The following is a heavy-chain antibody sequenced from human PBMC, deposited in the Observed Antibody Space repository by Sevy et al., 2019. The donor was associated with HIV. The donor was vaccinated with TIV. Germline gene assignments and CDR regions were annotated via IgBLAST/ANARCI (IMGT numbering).Heavy chain of an antibody. CDR2: IYHSGNT. CDR3: ARARGVAAPVDIDS. J-gene: IGHJ4*02. CDR1: GYSVSSGYF. D-gene: IGHD2-15*01. Sequence: SETLSLTCAVSGYSVSSGYFWGWIRQPPGKGLEWIGNIYHSGNTYYNPSLKSRVTFSVDTSKNQFSLKLGSVTAADTAVYYCARARGVAAPVDIDSWGQGIMVTVSS. V-gene: IGHV4-38-2*01.